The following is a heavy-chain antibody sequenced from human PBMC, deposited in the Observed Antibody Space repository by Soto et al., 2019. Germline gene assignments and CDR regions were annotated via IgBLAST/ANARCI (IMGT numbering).Heavy chain of an antibody. Sequence: ASVKVSCKASGYTFTSYAMHWVRQAPGQRLEWMGWINAGNGNTKYSQKFQGRVTITRDTSASTAYMELSSLRSEDTAVYYCARESSSSCHGYWGQGTLVAVSS. V-gene: IGHV1-3*01. CDR2: INAGNGNT. J-gene: IGHJ4*02. CDR1: GYTFTSYA. D-gene: IGHD6-13*01. CDR3: ARESSSSCHGY.